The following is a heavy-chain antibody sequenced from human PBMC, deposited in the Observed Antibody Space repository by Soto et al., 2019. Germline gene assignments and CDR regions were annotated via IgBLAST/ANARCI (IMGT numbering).Heavy chain of an antibody. CDR1: GYTFTSYY. D-gene: IGHD3-22*01. Sequence: GASVKVSCKASGYTFTSYYMHWVRQAPGQGLECMGIINPSGGSTTYAKKFQGRVTMTRDTSTSTAYMELSSLRSEDTAVYYCARDILNYYDSCGYFDYWGQGTLVTVSS. CDR2: INPSGGST. J-gene: IGHJ4*02. CDR3: ARDILNYYDSCGYFDY. V-gene: IGHV1-46*01.